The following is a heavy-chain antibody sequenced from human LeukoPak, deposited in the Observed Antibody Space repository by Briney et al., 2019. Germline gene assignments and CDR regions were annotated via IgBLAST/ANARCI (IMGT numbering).Heavy chain of an antibody. CDR1: GGSISSSSYY. Sequence: PSETLSLTCTVSGGSISSSSYYWGWIRQPPGKGLEWIGSIYYSGSTYYNPSLKSRVTISVDTSKNQFSLKLSSVTAADTAVYYCARGSYDFWTPSAGALDYWGQGTLVTVSS. D-gene: IGHD3-3*01. V-gene: IGHV4-39*07. J-gene: IGHJ4*02. CDR3: ARGSYDFWTPSAGALDY. CDR2: IYYSGST.